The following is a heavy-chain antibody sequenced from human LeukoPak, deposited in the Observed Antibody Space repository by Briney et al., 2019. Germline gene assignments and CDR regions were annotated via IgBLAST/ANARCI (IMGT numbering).Heavy chain of an antibody. V-gene: IGHV4-34*01. D-gene: IGHD3-10*01. CDR3: PRSRPRYCYASGGGRSDAFDI. CDR1: GGSFSGYY. Sequence: SSETLSLTCAVYGGSFSGYYWSWIRQPPGKGLEWIGEINHSGSTNYNPSLKSRVTISVDTSKNQFSLKLSSVTAADTAVYYCPRSRPRYCYASGGGRSDAFDIWGQGKMVTVSS. CDR2: INHSGST. J-gene: IGHJ3*02.